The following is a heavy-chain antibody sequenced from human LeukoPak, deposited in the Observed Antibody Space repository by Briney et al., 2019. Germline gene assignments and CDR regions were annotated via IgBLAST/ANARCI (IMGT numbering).Heavy chain of an antibody. V-gene: IGHV1-18*01. D-gene: IGHD3-10*01. CDR2: ISAYNGNT. Sequence: ASVKVSCKASGYTFTSYGISWVRQAPGRGLEWMGWISAYNGNTNYAQKLQGRVTMTTDTSTSTAYMELRSLRSDDTAVYYCARELAITMVRGLGYWGQGTLVTVSS. J-gene: IGHJ4*02. CDR3: ARELAITMVRGLGY. CDR1: GYTFTSYG.